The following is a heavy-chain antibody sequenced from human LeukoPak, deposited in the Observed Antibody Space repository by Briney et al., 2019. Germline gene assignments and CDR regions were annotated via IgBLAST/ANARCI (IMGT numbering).Heavy chain of an antibody. CDR2: IYPGDSDT. CDR1: GYRFTSYW. D-gene: IGHD2-2*01. Sequence: GESLKISCKGSGYRFTSYWIGWVRQMPGKGLEWMGIIYPGDSDTRYSPSFQGQVTISADKSISTSYLQWSSLKASDTAMYYCARLIRVGYCSSTSCLVYFDYWGQGTLVTVSS. CDR3: ARLIRVGYCSSTSCLVYFDY. J-gene: IGHJ4*02. V-gene: IGHV5-51*01.